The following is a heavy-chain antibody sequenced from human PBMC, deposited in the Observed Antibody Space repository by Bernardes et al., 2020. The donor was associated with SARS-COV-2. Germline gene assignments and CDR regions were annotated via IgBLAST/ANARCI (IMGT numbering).Heavy chain of an antibody. CDR1: GFAFSSYW. D-gene: IGHD3-16*01. Sequence: GGSLRLSCAASGFAFSSYWMSWVRQAPGKGLEWVANIKQDGSEKYYVDSVKGRFTISRDNSRNTLYLQMNNLRAEDTAVYYCAIDVAGEHSTWGQGTLVTVSS. CDR3: AIDVAGEHST. CDR2: IKQDGSEK. J-gene: IGHJ5*02. V-gene: IGHV3-7*01.